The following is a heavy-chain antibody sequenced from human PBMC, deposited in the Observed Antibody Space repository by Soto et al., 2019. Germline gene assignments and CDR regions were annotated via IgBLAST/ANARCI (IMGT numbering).Heavy chain of an antibody. J-gene: IGHJ6*02. CDR1: GGTFSSYA. CDR2: IIPIFGTA. V-gene: IGHV1-69*01. Sequence: QVQLVQSGAEVKKPGSSVKVSCKASGGTFSSYAISWVRQAPGQGLEWMGGIIPIFGTANYAQKFQGRVTIPADDSTSTGYMELSSLRSEDTAVYYCARDLNSEEDYYGMDVWGQGTTVTVSS. D-gene: IGHD3-10*01. CDR3: ARDLNSEEDYYGMDV.